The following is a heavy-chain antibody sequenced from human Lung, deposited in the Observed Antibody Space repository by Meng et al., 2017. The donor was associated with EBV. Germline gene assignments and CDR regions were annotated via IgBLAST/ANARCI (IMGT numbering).Heavy chain of an antibody. J-gene: IGHJ4*01. D-gene: IGHD5-24*01. CDR1: GYTFTRYA. CDR2: IDPNTGNP. Sequence: QLVHWGSEWKRPGDSVKVPCRPPGYTFTRYATNWVRQAPGQGPDWMGWIDPNTGNPTYDQGFTGRFVFSLDTSVSTAYLQINSLRADDTAVYYCARDSPLDGYSLLDYWGQAPWSPSPQ. CDR3: ARDSPLDGYSLLDY. V-gene: IGHV7-4-1*02.